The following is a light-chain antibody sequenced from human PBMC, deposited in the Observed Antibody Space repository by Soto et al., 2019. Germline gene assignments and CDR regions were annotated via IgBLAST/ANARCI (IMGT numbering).Light chain of an antibody. J-gene: IGLJ1*01. CDR2: DVS. CDR3: SSYTSSSTRV. V-gene: IGLV2-14*01. Sequence: QSVSTQPAPVSASPGQSITTSCTGTSSDVGGYNYVSWYQQHPGKAPKLMIYDVSTRPSGVSNRFPGSKSGNTASLTISGLQAEDEADYYCSSYTSSSTRVFGTGTKVTGL. CDR1: SSDVGGYNY.